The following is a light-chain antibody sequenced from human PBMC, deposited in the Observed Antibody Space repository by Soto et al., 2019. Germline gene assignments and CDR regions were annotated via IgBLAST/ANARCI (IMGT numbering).Light chain of an antibody. J-gene: IGKJ4*01. CDR3: QQYDSLPLT. CDR1: EGIITY. Sequence: QLTQSPPFLSASVGDRVTITCHASEGIITYLNWFQHKPGEAPKLLIYDTSLLETGVPSRFSGSGFGTDFTFTITNLQPDDFATYYCQQYDSLPLTFGGGT. CDR2: DTS. V-gene: IGKV1-33*01.